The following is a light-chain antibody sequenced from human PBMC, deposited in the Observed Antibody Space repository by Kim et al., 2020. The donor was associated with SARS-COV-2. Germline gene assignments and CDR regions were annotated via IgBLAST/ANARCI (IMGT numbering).Light chain of an antibody. Sequence: QRVTISCSGSSSNIGSNTVNWYHQLPGTAPKLLIYSNNQRPSGVPDRFSGSKSGTSASLAISGLQSEDEADYYCAAWDDSLNGYWVFGGGTQLTVL. CDR2: SNN. J-gene: IGLJ3*02. CDR3: AAWDDSLNGYWV. V-gene: IGLV1-44*01. CDR1: SSNIGSNT.